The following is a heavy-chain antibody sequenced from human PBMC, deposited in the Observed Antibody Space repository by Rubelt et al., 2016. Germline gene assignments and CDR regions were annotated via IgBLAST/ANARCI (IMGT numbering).Heavy chain of an antibody. Sequence: GKGLEWVSSISSTSDYIYYADSVKGRFTISRDNAKNTLYLQMNSLRAEDTAVYYCARDRDIYGGNSADYWGQGTLVTVSS. CDR3: ARDRDIYGGNSADY. CDR2: ISSTSDYI. J-gene: IGHJ4*02. D-gene: IGHD4-23*01. V-gene: IGHV3-21*01.